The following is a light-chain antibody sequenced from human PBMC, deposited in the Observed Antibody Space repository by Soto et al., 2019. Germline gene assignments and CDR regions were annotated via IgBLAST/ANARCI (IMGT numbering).Light chain of an antibody. Sequence: EVVLTQSPVTLSLSPGERATLSCRASQSFRGLLAWYQQKPGQAPRLLIYDAYNRATGIPPRFSGSGSGTDFTLTISSLEPEDFAVYYCQQYGSPPFTFGPGTKVDIK. J-gene: IGKJ3*01. V-gene: IGKV3-11*01. CDR1: QSFRGL. CDR3: QQYGSPPFT. CDR2: DAY.